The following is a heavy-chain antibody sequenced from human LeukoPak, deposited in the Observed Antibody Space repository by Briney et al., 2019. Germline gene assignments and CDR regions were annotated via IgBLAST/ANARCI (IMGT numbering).Heavy chain of an antibody. CDR1: GGSISGGDYY. D-gene: IGHD2-8*02. CDR2: IYYSGST. Sequence: SETLSLTCTVSGGSISGGDYYWSWLRPPPGKGLEWIGYIYYSGSTYYNPSLKSRVTISVDTSKNQFSLKLSSVTAADTAVYYCARDTEGPYNWFDPWGQGTLVTVSS. J-gene: IGHJ5*02. CDR3: ARDTEGPYNWFDP. V-gene: IGHV4-30-4*08.